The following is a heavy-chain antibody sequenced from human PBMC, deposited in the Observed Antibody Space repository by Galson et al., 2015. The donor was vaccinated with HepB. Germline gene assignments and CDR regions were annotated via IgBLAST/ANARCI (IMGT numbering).Heavy chain of an antibody. D-gene: IGHD6-13*01. Sequence: SLRLSCAASGFTFNSYAMSWVRQAPGKGLEWVSAISGSGGSTYYADSVKGRFTISRDNSKNTLYLQMNSLRAEDTAVYYCAKLPGYSSSWPPDYWGQGTLVTVSS. CDR3: AKLPGYSSSWPPDY. CDR1: GFTFNSYA. V-gene: IGHV3-23*01. J-gene: IGHJ4*02. CDR2: ISGSGGST.